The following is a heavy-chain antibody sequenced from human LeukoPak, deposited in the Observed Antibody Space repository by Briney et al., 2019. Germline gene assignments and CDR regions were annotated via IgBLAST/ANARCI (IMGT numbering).Heavy chain of an antibody. CDR1: GFTFSSYV. J-gene: IGHJ4*02. V-gene: IGHV3-30*04. D-gene: IGHD3-10*01. Sequence: GGSLRLSCAASGFTFSSYVMHWVRQAPGKGLEWVAIISYDGSNEYYADSVKGRFTISRDNSKNTLYLQMNSLRAEDTAVYYCAKAGIWFGELFGLFDYWGQGTLVTVSS. CDR3: AKAGIWFGELFGLFDY. CDR2: ISYDGSNE.